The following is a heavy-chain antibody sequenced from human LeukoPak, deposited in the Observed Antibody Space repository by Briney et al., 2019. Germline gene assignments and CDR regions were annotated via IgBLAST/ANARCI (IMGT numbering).Heavy chain of an antibody. CDR3: ARDKVTMVRGVIITHAFDI. D-gene: IGHD3-10*01. J-gene: IGHJ3*02. V-gene: IGHV4-59*01. CDR1: GGSISSYY. CDR2: IYDSGST. Sequence: PSETLSLTCTVSGGSISSYYWSWIRQPPGKGLEWIWYIYDSGSTNYNPSLKSRVTISVDMSQNQFSLKLSSVTAADTAVYYCARDKVTMVRGVIITHAFDIWGQGTMVTVSS.